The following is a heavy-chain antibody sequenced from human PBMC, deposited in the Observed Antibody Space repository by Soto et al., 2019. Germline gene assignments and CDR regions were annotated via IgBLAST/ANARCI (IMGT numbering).Heavy chain of an antibody. V-gene: IGHV3-73*02. CDR2: IRSKANSYAT. D-gene: IGHD3-22*01. CDR3: TRPLDSSGYYWSESFDY. Sequence: EVQLVESGGGLVQPGGSLKLSCAASGFTFSGSAMHWVSKAAGKGLEWVGRIRSKANSYATALDASVKGRFTISRDDSKNTAYLQMNSLKTEDTAVYYCTRPLDSSGYYWSESFDYWGQGTLVTVSS. J-gene: IGHJ4*02. CDR1: GFTFSGSA.